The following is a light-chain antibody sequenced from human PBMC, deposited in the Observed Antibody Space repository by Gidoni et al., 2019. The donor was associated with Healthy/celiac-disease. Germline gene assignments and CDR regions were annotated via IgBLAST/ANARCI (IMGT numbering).Light chain of an antibody. V-gene: IGKV2-28*01. CDR1: QSLLHSNGYNY. J-gene: IGKJ1*01. CDR2: FGS. Sequence: DIVMTQSPLSLPVTPGEPASISCRSSQSLLHSNGYNYLDWYLQKPGQSPQLLIYFGSNRASGVPDRFSGSESGTDFTLKISRVEADDVGVYYCMQALQTPTFGQGTKVEIK. CDR3: MQALQTPT.